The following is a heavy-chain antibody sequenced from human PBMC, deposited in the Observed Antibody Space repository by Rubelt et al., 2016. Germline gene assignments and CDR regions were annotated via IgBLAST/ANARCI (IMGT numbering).Heavy chain of an antibody. J-gene: IGHJ5*02. Sequence: QVQLQQWGAGLLKPSETLSLTCAVYGGSFSGYYWSWIRQPPGKGLEWIGEINHSGSTNYNPSLKSRVTIAVEPSKNHFSLKLSAVSAAESAVYYCARGAVFGVVISLFWFDPWGQGTLVTVSS. CDR2: INHSGST. D-gene: IGHD3-3*01. CDR1: GGSFSGYY. V-gene: IGHV4-34*01. CDR3: ARGAVFGVVISLFWFDP.